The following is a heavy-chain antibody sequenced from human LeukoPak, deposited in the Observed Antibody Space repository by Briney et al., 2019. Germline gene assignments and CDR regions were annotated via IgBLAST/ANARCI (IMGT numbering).Heavy chain of an antibody. D-gene: IGHD2-21*01. CDR1: GYSFIDYY. Sequence: ASVKVSCKASGYSFIDYYMHWVRQAPGQGLEWMGWINLNSGDIKSAQKFQGRVTMTRDTSITTVYMEVSWLTSDDTAIYYCARADRLHGGPYLIGPWGQGTLVTVSS. CDR2: INLNSGDI. V-gene: IGHV1-2*02. CDR3: ARADRLHGGPYLIGP. J-gene: IGHJ5*02.